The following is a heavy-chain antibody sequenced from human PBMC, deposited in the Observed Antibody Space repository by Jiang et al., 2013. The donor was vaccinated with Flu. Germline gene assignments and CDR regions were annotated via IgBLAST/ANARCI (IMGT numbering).Heavy chain of an antibody. D-gene: IGHD1-26*01. Sequence: AEVKKPGASVTVPCKASEYTFTGYDIHWLRQAPGQGPEWMGWINPNSGGNTKYAQKFQGWVTMTRDTSISTAYMELSRLRSDDTVAYYCARSLSRGIDMVPFAYWGQGTLVTVSS. CDR3: ARSLSRGIDMVPFAY. CDR2: INPNSGGNT. CDR1: EYTFTGYD. V-gene: IGHV1-2*04. J-gene: IGHJ4*02.